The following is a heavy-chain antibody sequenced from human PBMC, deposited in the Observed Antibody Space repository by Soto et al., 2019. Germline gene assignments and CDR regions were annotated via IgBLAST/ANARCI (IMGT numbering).Heavy chain of an antibody. D-gene: IGHD6-13*01. Sequence: EVQLLESGGGLVQPGEYLRLSCAGSGFTFNNYAMTWVRQAPGKGPEWVSAISGGGDTTYYADSVKGRFTISRDNSKNTLYLQMNSLRAEDTAVYYCAKHGHQYSSSLTHYWGQGTLVTVSS. V-gene: IGHV3-23*01. CDR3: AKHGHQYSSSLTHY. CDR2: ISGGGDTT. J-gene: IGHJ4*02. CDR1: GFTFNNYA.